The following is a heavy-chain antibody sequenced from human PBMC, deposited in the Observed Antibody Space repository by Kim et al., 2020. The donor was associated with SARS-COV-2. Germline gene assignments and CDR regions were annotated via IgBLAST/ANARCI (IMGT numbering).Heavy chain of an antibody. V-gene: IGHV5-51*01. Sequence: GESLKISCKGSGYIFTSYWIGWVRQMPGKGLEWMGVIYPSDSDTRYTPSFKGQVTFSADKSISTAYLQWGSLQASDTAMYYCARYGDSGPYFQYWGQGTLVTVSS. CDR3: ARYGDSGPYFQY. CDR1: GYIFTSYW. J-gene: IGHJ1*01. D-gene: IGHD4-17*01. CDR2: IYPSDSDT.